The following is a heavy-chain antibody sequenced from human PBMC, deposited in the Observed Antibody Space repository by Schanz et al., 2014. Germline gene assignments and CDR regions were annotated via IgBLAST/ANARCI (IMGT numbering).Heavy chain of an antibody. CDR3: ARQPGRITVSGVVSNWFDP. D-gene: IGHD3-3*01. CDR2: ITRQGTT. Sequence: VQLVESGGGVVQPGRSLRLSCAASGFTFSDYYMSWIRQAPGKGLEWVSGITRQGTTYYADFVKGRFSISRDNSKNTLYLQMNSLRVEDTAVYYCARQPGRITVSGVVSNWFDPWGQGTLVTVSS. CDR1: GFTFSDYY. J-gene: IGHJ5*02. V-gene: IGHV3-66*04.